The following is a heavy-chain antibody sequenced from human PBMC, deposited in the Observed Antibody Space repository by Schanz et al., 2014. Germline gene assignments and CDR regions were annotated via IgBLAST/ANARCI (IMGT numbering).Heavy chain of an antibody. J-gene: IGHJ5*01. Sequence: QLQLVQSGAEVKKPGASVKISCGTFGKRYFIHWVRQAPGQGLEWMGMIDPRGASTTYAQKFQGRLSVTGEMSTNTLYLELRSLTSEDTAVYYCARNYEWFESWGQGTLVTVSS. V-gene: IGHV1-46*02. CDR2: IDPRGAST. D-gene: IGHD3-16*01. CDR3: ARNYEWFES. CDR1: GKRYF.